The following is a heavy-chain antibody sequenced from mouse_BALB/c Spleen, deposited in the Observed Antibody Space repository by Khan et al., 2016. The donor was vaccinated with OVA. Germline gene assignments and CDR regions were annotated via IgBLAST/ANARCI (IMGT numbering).Heavy chain of an antibody. D-gene: IGHD2-4*01. CDR2: IWSAGST. CDR3: ARRGYDYGRGALFAY. J-gene: IGHJ3*01. CDR1: GFSLANYS. V-gene: IGHV2-2*02. Sequence: QVQLQQPGPGLVQPSQSLSITCTVSGFSLANYSVHWIRQSPGKGLEWLGVIWSAGSTDYNAAFMSRLTITKDNSRSQVFFKMNSLQPNDTAIYXCARRGYDYGRGALFAYWGQGTLVTVSA.